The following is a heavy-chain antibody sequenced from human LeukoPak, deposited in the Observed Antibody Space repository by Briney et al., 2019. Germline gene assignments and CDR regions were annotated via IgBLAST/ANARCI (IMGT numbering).Heavy chain of an antibody. CDR3: AKEMNRGCTATDY. D-gene: IGHD2-8*01. J-gene: IGHJ4*02. CDR1: GFTFSSYG. V-gene: IGHV3-30*02. Sequence: GGSLRLSCAASGFTFSSYGMHWVRQAPGKGLEWVAFIRYDGSNKYYADSVKGRFTISRDNSKNTLYLQMNSLRAEDTAVYYCAKEMNRGCTATDYWGQGTLVTVSS. CDR2: IRYDGSNK.